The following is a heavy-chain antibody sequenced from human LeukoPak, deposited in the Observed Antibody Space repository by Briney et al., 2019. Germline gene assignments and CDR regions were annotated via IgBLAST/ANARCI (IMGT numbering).Heavy chain of an antibody. Sequence: GGSLRLSCAASGFTFSSYSMNWVRQAPGKGLEWVSSMSSSSSYIYYADSVKGRFTISRDNAKNSLYLQMNSLRAEDTAVYYCARVFGATDGYFDYWGQGTLVTVSS. J-gene: IGHJ4*02. D-gene: IGHD1-26*01. CDR3: ARVFGATDGYFDY. CDR2: MSSSSSYI. V-gene: IGHV3-21*01. CDR1: GFTFSSYS.